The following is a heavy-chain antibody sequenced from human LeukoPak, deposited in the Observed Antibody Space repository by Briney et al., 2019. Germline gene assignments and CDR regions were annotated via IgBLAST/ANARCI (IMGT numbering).Heavy chain of an antibody. J-gene: IGHJ4*02. V-gene: IGHV3-74*01. CDR3: ARERMTGIGFDY. CDR2: INSDGSST. D-gene: IGHD2-15*01. Sequence: PGRSLRLSCAASGFTFISYGMHWVRQAPGKGLVWVSRINSDGSSTSYADSVKGRFTISRDNAKNTLYLQMNSLRAEDTAVYYCARERMTGIGFDYWGQGTLVTVSS. CDR1: GFTFISYG.